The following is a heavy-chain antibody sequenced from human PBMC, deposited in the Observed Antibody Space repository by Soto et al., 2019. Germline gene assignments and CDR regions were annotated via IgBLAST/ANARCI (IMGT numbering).Heavy chain of an antibody. D-gene: IGHD4-17*01. CDR2: ILYDGTQK. J-gene: IGHJ4*02. CDR1: GFTFNTYR. V-gene: IGHV3-33*01. CDR3: ARAGGTTVTGLWHFDS. Sequence: ESGGGVVQPGRSLRLSCEASGFTFNTYRMHWVRQPPGKGLEWLAAILYDGTQKYYADSVKGRFIISRDNSKKTLYLEMNSLRAEDTAVYYCARAGGTTVTGLWHFDSWGQGTLVTVSS.